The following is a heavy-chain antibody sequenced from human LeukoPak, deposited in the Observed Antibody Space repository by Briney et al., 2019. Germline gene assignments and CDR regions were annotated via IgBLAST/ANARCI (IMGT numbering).Heavy chain of an antibody. CDR2: IYPDDSDA. Sequence: GESLKISCKGSGYSFTTYCIGWVRQLPGKGLEGMGIIYPDDSDARYSPSFQGQVTISADKSISTAYLQWSTLKASDTAMYYCATPTLGTIGEYLFDYWGQGTLVTVSS. CDR3: ATPTLGTIGEYLFDY. V-gene: IGHV5-51*01. D-gene: IGHD1-7*01. CDR1: GYSFTTYC. J-gene: IGHJ4*02.